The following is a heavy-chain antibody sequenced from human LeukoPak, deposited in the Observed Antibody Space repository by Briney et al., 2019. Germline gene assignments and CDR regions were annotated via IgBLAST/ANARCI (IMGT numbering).Heavy chain of an antibody. CDR1: GGTFSSYA. J-gene: IGHJ4*02. Sequence: SVKVSCKASGGTFSSYAISWVRQAPGQGLEWMGGIIPIFGTANYAQKFQGRVTITADKSTSTAYMELSSLRSEDTAVYYCARGFRNPYYFDYWGQGTLVTVSS. V-gene: IGHV1-69*06. CDR2: IIPIFGTA. CDR3: ARGFRNPYYFDY.